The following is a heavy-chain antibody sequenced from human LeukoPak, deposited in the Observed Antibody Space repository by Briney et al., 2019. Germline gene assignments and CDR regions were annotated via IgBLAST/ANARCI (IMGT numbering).Heavy chain of an antibody. J-gene: IGHJ4*02. Sequence: SETLSLTCTVSGGSISSYYWSWIRQPPGKGLEWIGYICYSGSTNYNPSLKSRVTISVDTSKNQFSLKLSSVTAADTAVYYCARVGRRRDAAGYFDYWGQGTLVTVSS. D-gene: IGHD5-24*01. CDR3: ARVGRRRDAAGYFDY. V-gene: IGHV4-59*01. CDR1: GGSISSYY. CDR2: ICYSGST.